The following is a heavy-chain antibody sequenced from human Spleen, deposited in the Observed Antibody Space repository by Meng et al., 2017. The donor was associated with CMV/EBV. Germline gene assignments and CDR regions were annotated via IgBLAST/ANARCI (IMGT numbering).Heavy chain of an antibody. CDR2: ISPNSGGT. V-gene: IGHV1-2*02. J-gene: IGHJ4*02. CDR1: GYTFTGYY. CDR3: ARELWEPPHFDY. Sequence: ASVKVSCKASGYTFTGYYMHWVRQAPGQGLEWMGWISPNSGGTNYAQKFQGRVTMTRDTSISTAYMELSRLRSDDTAVYYCARELWEPPHFDYWGQGTLVTVSS. D-gene: IGHD1-26*01.